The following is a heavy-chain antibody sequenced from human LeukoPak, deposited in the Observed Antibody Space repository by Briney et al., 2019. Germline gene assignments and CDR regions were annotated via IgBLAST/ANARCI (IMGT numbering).Heavy chain of an antibody. J-gene: IGHJ4*02. Sequence: PSETLSLTCTVSGVSINSHYWSWVRQPPGKGLEWIGYVYDSGSTNYNPSLKSRATISVDTSKNQFSLNLSSVSAADTAVYYCARGHYYDSSGDYWGQGILVTVSS. CDR2: VYDSGST. CDR1: GVSINSHY. V-gene: IGHV4-59*11. D-gene: IGHD3-22*01. CDR3: ARGHYYDSSGDY.